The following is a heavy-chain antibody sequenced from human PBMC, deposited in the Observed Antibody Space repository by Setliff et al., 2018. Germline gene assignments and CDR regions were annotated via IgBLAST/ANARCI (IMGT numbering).Heavy chain of an antibody. D-gene: IGHD2-8*01. J-gene: IGHJ4*02. Sequence: PSETLSLTCSVSGDPMSSRRYYWAWIRQPAGKGLEWIGQIYTSWSTNYNPSLKSRATISVDTSKNQFSLQLTSVTSADTAVYFCARGGVLGTGDFDYWGQGTLVTVSS. CDR3: ARGGVLGTGDFDY. CDR1: GDPMSSRRYY. CDR2: IYTSWST. V-gene: IGHV4-61*09.